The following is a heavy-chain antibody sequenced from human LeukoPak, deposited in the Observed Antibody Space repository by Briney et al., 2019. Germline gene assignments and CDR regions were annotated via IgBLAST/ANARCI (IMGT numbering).Heavy chain of an antibody. Sequence: GGSLRLSCAASGFTFSSYSMNWVRQAPGKGLEWVSVIYSGGNTYYADSVEGRFTISRDNSKNTLYLQMNSLRAEDTAVYYCARVGGPLVRGVIDYWGQGTLVTVSS. V-gene: IGHV3-66*01. CDR3: ARVGGPLVRGVIDY. CDR1: GFTFSSYS. CDR2: IYSGGNT. J-gene: IGHJ4*02. D-gene: IGHD3-10*01.